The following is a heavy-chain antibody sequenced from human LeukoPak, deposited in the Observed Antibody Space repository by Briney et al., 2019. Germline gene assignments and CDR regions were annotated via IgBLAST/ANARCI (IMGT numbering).Heavy chain of an antibody. Sequence: SETLSLTCTVSGGSISSYYWSWIRQPAGKGLEWIGRIYTSGSTNYNPSLKSRVTISVDTSKNQFSLKLSSVTAADTAVYYCASFNTYSSGWHYYYYYMDVWGKGTTVTVSS. CDR1: GGSISSYY. CDR2: IYTSGST. D-gene: IGHD6-19*01. CDR3: ASFNTYSSGWHYYYYYMDV. V-gene: IGHV4-4*07. J-gene: IGHJ6*03.